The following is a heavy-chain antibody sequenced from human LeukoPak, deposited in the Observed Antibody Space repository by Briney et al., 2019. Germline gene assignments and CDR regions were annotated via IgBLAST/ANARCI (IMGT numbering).Heavy chain of an antibody. Sequence: ASVKVSFKPSGYTFTGYYIHWVRQAPGQGREWMGWINPNSGGTNYAQKLQDRVTMTRHTSIHTAHVDPSSLRSDDTAVYYWARDGVGSTRAFDYWGQGTLVTVSS. CDR3: ARDGVGSTRAFDY. V-gene: IGHV1-2*02. D-gene: IGHD1-7*01. CDR1: GYTFTGYY. CDR2: INPNSGGT. J-gene: IGHJ4*02.